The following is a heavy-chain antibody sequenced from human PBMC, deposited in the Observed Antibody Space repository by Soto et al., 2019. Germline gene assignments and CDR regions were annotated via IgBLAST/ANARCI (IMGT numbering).Heavy chain of an antibody. V-gene: IGHV3-30*18. J-gene: IGHJ3*01. CDR1: GFTFNNYG. D-gene: IGHD6-13*01. Sequence: QVQLVESGGGVVQPGRSLRLSCAASGFTFNNYGMHWVRQAPGKGLEWVATISNDGSDKYYADSVKGRLTISRDNSTNTVYLQMNSLRAEETAVYYCAKDQGIAASHGIDWGQGTMVTVSS. CDR3: AKDQGIAASHGID. CDR2: ISNDGSDK.